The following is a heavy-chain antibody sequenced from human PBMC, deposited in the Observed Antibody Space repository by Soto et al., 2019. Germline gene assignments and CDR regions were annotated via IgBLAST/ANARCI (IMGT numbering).Heavy chain of an antibody. J-gene: IGHJ4*02. V-gene: IGHV3-9*01. CDR3: AKDTGPN. Sequence: SLRLSCAASGVTFGNYAMHWVRQAPGKGLEWVSGISWNSNTIAYADSVKGRFTISRDNAKNSLYLQMNSLRAEDTAFYYCAKDTGPNWGQGTLVTVSS. CDR1: GVTFGNYA. CDR2: ISWNSNTI.